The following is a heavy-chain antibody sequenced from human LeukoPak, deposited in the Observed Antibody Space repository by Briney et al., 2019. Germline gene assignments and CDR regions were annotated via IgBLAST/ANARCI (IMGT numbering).Heavy chain of an antibody. V-gene: IGHV3-21*01. J-gene: IGHJ3*02. CDR1: GFTFSSYG. CDR3: ARMDNWNYLGAFDI. CDR2: ISSSSSYI. D-gene: IGHD1-7*01. Sequence: GGSLRLSCVASGFTFSSYGMNWVRQAPGKGLEWVSSISSSSSYIYYADSVKGRFTISRDNAKNSLYLQMNSLRAEDTAVYYCARMDNWNYLGAFDIWGQGTMVTVSS.